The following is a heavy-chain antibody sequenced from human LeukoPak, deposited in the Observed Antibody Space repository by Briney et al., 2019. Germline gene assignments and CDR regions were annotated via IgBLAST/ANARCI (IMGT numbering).Heavy chain of an antibody. J-gene: IGHJ4*02. CDR2: ISYDGSNK. CDR1: GFTFSSYG. D-gene: IGHD7-27*01. Sequence: PGGSLRLSCAASGFTFSSYGMHWVRQAPGKGLEWVAVISYDGSNKYYADSVKGRFTISRDNSKNTLYLQMNSLRVEDTAVYYCAKDTWGWGVGDFDYWGQGTLVTVSS. CDR3: AKDTWGWGVGDFDY. V-gene: IGHV3-30*18.